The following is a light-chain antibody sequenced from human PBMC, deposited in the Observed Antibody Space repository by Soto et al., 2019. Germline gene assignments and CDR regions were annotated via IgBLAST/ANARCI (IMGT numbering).Light chain of an antibody. V-gene: IGKV2-28*01. Sequence: DIVMTQSPFSLSVTPGEPASISCRSSQSLLHSSGYNHLDWYLQKPGQSPQVLIYLGSNRAPGVPDRFSGSGSGTDFTLKISRVEAEDVGIYYCMQALQTPLTFGGGTKVEIK. CDR3: MQALQTPLT. CDR2: LGS. CDR1: QSLLHSSGYNH. J-gene: IGKJ4*01.